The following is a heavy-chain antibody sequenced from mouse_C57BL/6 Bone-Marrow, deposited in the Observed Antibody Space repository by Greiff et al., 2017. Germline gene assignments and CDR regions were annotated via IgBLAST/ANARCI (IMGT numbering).Heavy chain of an antibody. V-gene: IGHV5-17*01. CDR2: ISSGSSTI. CDR3: ARRVYDGYHYWYLDV. D-gene: IGHD2-3*01. CDR1: GFTFSDYG. Sequence: DVQLQESGGGLVKPGGSLKLSCAASGFTFSDYGMHWVRQAPEKGLEWVAYISSGSSTIYYADTVKGRFTISRDNAKNTLFLQMTSLRSEDTAMXYCARRVYDGYHYWYLDVWGTGTTVTVSS. J-gene: IGHJ1*03.